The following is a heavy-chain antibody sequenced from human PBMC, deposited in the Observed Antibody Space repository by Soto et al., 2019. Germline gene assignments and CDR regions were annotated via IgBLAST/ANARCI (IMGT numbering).Heavy chain of an antibody. V-gene: IGHV3-21*01. CDR2: ISSGSSHI. D-gene: IGHD5-12*01. CDR3: ARGSGYDQGLDY. Sequence: GGSLRLSCAASGFTFSFYTLNWVRQAPGKGLEWVSSISSGSSHIYYADSVKGRFTISRDNAKNSLYLQMNSLRAEDTAVYFCARGSGYDQGLDYWGQGTLVTVSS. J-gene: IGHJ4*02. CDR1: GFTFSFYT.